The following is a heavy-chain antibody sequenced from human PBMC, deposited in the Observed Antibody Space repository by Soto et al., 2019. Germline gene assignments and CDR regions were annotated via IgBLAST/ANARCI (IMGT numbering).Heavy chain of an antibody. CDR1: GYTFSHYA. Sequence: QVQLVQSGAEVKKPGPSVRVSCKGSGYTFSHYAIHWVRQAPGQRLEWMGWINIGNGNRKYSQKFQGKVTLTIDTSASTAYMEMSSLRSEDTAVYFCPSSSTWGWAEYFYGLDVWGQGTEVTVSS. CDR3: PSSSTWGWAEYFYGLDV. CDR2: INIGNGNR. V-gene: IGHV1-3*04. J-gene: IGHJ6*02. D-gene: IGHD2-2*01.